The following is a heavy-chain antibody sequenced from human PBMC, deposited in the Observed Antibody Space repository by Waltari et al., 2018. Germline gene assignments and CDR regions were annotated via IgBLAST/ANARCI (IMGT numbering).Heavy chain of an antibody. Sequence: LVQSGPVEKKPGTSVKVSCEASGYPFFGYFIHWVRQAPGQGLEWMVFINPNSGESNYAQKFQCRVTMTRDTSTSTAFMEVSSLTSDDTAVYYCARDRSRKNFDFWGQGTPVIVSS. CDR3: ARDRSRKNFDF. CDR2: INPNSGES. CDR1: GYPFFGYF. J-gene: IGHJ4*02. V-gene: IGHV1-2*02.